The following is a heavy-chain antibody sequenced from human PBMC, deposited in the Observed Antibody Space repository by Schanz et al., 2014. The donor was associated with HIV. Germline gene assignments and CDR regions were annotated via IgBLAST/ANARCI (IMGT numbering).Heavy chain of an antibody. Sequence: QVQLVESGGGVVQPGRSLRLSCTASGFTFSSSGMHWVRQAPGKGLEWVAAMWYDESHKGYADSVKGRFTISRDNSKNTLYLEMNSLRAEDTAVYYCAKDRRGGYQFLYGLDVWGPGTSVTVSS. D-gene: IGHD2-2*01. J-gene: IGHJ6*02. V-gene: IGHV3-33*06. CDR1: GFTFSSSG. CDR2: MWYDESHK. CDR3: AKDRRGGYQFLYGLDV.